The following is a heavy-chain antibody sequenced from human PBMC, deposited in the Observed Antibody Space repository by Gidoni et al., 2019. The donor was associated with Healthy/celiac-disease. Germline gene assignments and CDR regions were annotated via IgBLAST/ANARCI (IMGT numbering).Heavy chain of an antibody. D-gene: IGHD3-22*01. CDR3: ARGVQGYYDSSGYYLLDY. Sequence: QVQLVQSGAEGKKPGSSVKVSCKASGGTFSSYAISWVRQAPGQGLEWMGGIIPIFGTANSAQKFQGRVTITADESTSTAYMELSSLRSEDTAVYYCARGVQGYYDSSGYYLLDYWGQGTLVTVSS. CDR1: GGTFSSYA. V-gene: IGHV1-69*01. J-gene: IGHJ4*02. CDR2: IIPIFGTA.